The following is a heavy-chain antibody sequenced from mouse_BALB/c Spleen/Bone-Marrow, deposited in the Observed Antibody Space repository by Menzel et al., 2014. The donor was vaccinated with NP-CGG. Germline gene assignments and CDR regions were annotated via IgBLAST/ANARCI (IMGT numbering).Heavy chain of an antibody. V-gene: IGHV2-9*02. CDR2: IWAGGST. D-gene: IGHD2-4*01. Sequence: VKLMESGPGLVSPSQSLSIPCTVSGFSLTCYGLHWVRQPPGKGLEWLGVIWAGGSTNYNSALMSRLSISEDNSKSQVLLKTNSLQTDDTAMYYCARSTMITEGFAYWGQGTLVTVSA. CDR1: GFSLTCYG. CDR3: ARSTMITEGFAY. J-gene: IGHJ3*01.